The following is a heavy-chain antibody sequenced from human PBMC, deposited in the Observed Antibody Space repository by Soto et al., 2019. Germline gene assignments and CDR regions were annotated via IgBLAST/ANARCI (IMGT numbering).Heavy chain of an antibody. CDR1: GFTFSSYG. J-gene: IGHJ4*02. D-gene: IGHD3-9*01. V-gene: IGHV3-48*01. Sequence: GGSLRLSCAASGFTFSSYGMSWVRQAPGKGLEWVSYISSSSSSIYYADSVKGRFTISRDNAKNSLYLQMNSLRAEDTAVYYCARMYYDILTGYYRPFDYWGQGTLVTVSS. CDR3: ARMYYDILTGYYRPFDY. CDR2: ISSSSSSI.